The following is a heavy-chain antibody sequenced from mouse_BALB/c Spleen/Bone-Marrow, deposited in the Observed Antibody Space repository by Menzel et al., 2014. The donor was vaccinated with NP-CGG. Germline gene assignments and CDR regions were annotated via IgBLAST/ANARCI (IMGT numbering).Heavy chain of an antibody. CDR2: ISYSGST. V-gene: IGHV3-2*02. J-gene: IGHJ3*01. D-gene: IGHD2-1*01. Sequence: VQLKESGPGLVKPSQSLSLTCTVTGYSITSDYAWNWIRPFPGNKLEWRGYISYSGSTSYNPSLKSRISITRDTSKNQFFLQLNSVTTEDTATYYCARYYYGNYWFAYWGQGTLVTVSA. CDR1: GYSITSDYA. CDR3: ARYYYGNYWFAY.